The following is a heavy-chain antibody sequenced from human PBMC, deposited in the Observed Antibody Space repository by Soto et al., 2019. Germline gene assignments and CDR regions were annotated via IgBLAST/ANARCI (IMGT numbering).Heavy chain of an antibody. J-gene: IGHJ4*02. CDR1: GVSIGSHDW. D-gene: IGHD5-18*01. Sequence: QVQLQESGPGLVKPSGTLSLTCAVSGVSIGSHDWWTWVRQPPGKGLEWIGESHQSGNTNYNSSLQSQVTISLDKSKNPFSLPLSSVTVADTAVYYCATRDTGRVYWGQGTLVTVSS. V-gene: IGHV4-4*02. CDR2: SHQSGNT. CDR3: ATRDTGRVY.